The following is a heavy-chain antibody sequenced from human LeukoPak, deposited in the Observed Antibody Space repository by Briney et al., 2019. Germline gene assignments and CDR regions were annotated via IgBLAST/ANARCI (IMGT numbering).Heavy chain of an antibody. CDR3: ANDFDH. Sequence: GGSLRLSCAASGFTFNNYAMSWVRQAPGKGLEWVSTISGSDDNTYYADSVKGRFTISRDISKNTLYLQMNSLRADDTAVYYCANDFDHWGQGTLVTVSS. CDR2: ISGSDDNT. J-gene: IGHJ4*02. CDR1: GFTFNNYA. V-gene: IGHV3-23*01.